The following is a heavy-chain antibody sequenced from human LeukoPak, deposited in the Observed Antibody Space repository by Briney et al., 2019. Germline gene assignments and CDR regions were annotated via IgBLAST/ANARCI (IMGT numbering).Heavy chain of an antibody. CDR2: INHSGST. CDR3: AKIVGYGSDYYYYYMDV. Sequence: PSETLSLTCAVYGGSFSGYYWSWIRQPPGKGLEWIGEINHSGSTNYNPSLKSRVTISVDKSKNQFSLNLSSVTAADTAMYYCAKIVGYGSDYYYYYMDVWGKGTTVTVSS. V-gene: IGHV4-34*01. J-gene: IGHJ6*03. D-gene: IGHD3-10*01. CDR1: GGSFSGYY.